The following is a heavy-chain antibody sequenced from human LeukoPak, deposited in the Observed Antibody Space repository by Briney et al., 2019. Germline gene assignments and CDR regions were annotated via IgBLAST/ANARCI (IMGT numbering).Heavy chain of an antibody. CDR2: IYYSGST. Sequence: PSETLSLTCTVSGGSISSYYWSWIRQPPGKGLEWIGYIYYSGSTNYNPSLKSQVTISVDTSKNQFSLKLSSVTAADTAVYYCARYGRYSSSYYYYYMDVWGKGTTVTVSS. CDR1: GGSISSYY. D-gene: IGHD6-13*01. J-gene: IGHJ6*03. V-gene: IGHV4-59*01. CDR3: ARYGRYSSSYYYYYMDV.